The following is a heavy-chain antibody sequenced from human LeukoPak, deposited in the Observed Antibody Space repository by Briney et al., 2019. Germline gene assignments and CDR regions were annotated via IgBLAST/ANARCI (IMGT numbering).Heavy chain of an antibody. CDR1: GFTFGESA. J-gene: IGHJ4*02. CDR2: IRSRRYGGTT. V-gene: IGHV3-49*03. D-gene: IGHD5-12*01. CDR3: SREGLAFDY. Sequence: PGGSLRLSCTASGFTFGESAMAWFRLAPGKGLEWVGFIRSRRYGGTTEYAASVKGRFTISRDDSKSIAYLQMNSLKSEDTAAYYCSREGLAFDYWGQGVPVTVSS.